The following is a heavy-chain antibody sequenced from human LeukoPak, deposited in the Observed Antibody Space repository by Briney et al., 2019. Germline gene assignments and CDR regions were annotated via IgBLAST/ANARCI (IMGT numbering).Heavy chain of an antibody. CDR3: ARENSYYDSSGYYFGSGYFDY. CDR2: ISPSGDIL. V-gene: IGHV3-23*01. CDR1: GFTFNIHG. D-gene: IGHD3-22*01. J-gene: IGHJ4*02. Sequence: GGSLRLSCAASGFTFNIHGMNWVRQAPGKGLEWVSGISPSGDILYYADSVKGQFTISRDNSKNTVYLQMNSLRAEDTAVYYCARENSYYDSSGYYFGSGYFDYWGQGTLVTVSS.